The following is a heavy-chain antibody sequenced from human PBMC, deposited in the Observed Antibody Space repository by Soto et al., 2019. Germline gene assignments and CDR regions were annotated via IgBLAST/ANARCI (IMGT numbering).Heavy chain of an antibody. CDR1: GGSISSGDYY. J-gene: IGHJ5*02. CDR2: IYYSGST. CDR3: AREGRITMVRGVISWFDP. Sequence: NPSETLSLTCTASGGSISSGDYYWSWIRQPPGKGLEWIGYIYYSGSTYYNPSLKSRVTISVDTSKNQFSLKLSSVTAADTAVYYCAREGRITMVRGVISWFDPWGQGTLVTVSS. D-gene: IGHD3-10*01. V-gene: IGHV4-30-4*01.